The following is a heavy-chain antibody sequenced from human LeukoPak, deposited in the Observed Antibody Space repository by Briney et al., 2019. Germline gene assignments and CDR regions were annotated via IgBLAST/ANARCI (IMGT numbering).Heavy chain of an antibody. CDR2: IYYSGGT. V-gene: IGHV4-31*03. CDR3: AREGREEGLCAFDI. Sequence: SQTLSLTCTVSGGSISRGGYYWSWIRQHPGKGLEWIGYIYYSGGTYYNPSLKSRVTMSVDTSKNQFSLKLNSVTAADTAMYYCAREGREEGLCAFDIWGQGTMVTVSS. CDR1: GGSISRGGYY. J-gene: IGHJ3*02. D-gene: IGHD2-21*01.